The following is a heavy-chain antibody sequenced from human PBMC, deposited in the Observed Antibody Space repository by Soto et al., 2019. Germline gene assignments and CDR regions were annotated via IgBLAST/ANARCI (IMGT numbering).Heavy chain of an antibody. CDR3: ALRFGTA. CDR2: IYYSGTT. D-gene: IGHD5-12*01. CDR1: GASISSGDYY. J-gene: IGHJ6*02. Sequence: SETLSLTCTVSGASISSGDYYWTWIRQPPGKGLEWIGYIYYSGTTYYNPSLKSRGSISLDASKNRFSLKLTSVTAADTGVYYCALRFGTAWGQGTTVTVSS. V-gene: IGHV4-30-4*01.